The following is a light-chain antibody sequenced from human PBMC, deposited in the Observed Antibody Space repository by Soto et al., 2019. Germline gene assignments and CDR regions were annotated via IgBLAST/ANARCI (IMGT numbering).Light chain of an antibody. CDR1: QGISSY. J-gene: IGKJ1*01. CDR3: QKYNSYPWT. CDR2: AAS. V-gene: IGKV1-8*01. Sequence: AIRMTQSPSSFSASTGDRVTITCRASQGISSYLAWYQQKPGKAPKLLIYAASTLQTGVPSWFSGSGSGTDFTLTISCLQSEDFATYYCQKYNSYPWTFGQGTKVEIK.